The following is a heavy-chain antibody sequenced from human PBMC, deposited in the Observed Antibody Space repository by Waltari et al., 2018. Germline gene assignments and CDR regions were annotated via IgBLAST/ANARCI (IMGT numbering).Heavy chain of an antibody. V-gene: IGHV3-23*01. CDR3: ATPFYNWDDPLHS. J-gene: IGHJ4*02. CDR2: ITVGDDT. D-gene: IGHD1-20*01. CDR1: HTTFGQPA. Sequence: EVQLLESGGDWVQPGGSLRLSCSAAHTTFGQPAITWVLLAPRTGLEWVSAITVGDDTYYADSVRGRFTISRDTSKDTVYLQMDGLRAEDTAVYYCATPFYNWDDPLHSWGQGTLVTVSS.